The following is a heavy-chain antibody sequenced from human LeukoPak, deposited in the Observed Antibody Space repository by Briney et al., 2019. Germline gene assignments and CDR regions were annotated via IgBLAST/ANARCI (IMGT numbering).Heavy chain of an antibody. CDR2: ISGHGGNS. V-gene: IGHV3-23*01. D-gene: IGHD5-24*01. CDR3: AKNYREYYFDY. Sequence: PGGSLRLSCAASRFTFGSYGMTWVRQAPGKGLEWVSSISGHGGNSYYADSVKGRFTISRDNSKNTLYLQMNSLRGEDTAVYYCAKNYREYYFDYWGQGTLVTVSS. J-gene: IGHJ4*02. CDR1: RFTFGSYG.